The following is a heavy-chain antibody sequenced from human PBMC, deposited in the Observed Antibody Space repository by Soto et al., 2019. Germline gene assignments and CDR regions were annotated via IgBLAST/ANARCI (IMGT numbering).Heavy chain of an antibody. Sequence: PSETLSLTCTVSGGSISSSSYYWGWIRQPPGKGLEWIGSIYYSGSTYYNPSLKSRVTISVDTSKNQFSLKLSSVTAADTAVYYCARGLRFWSGSYSYYYYYGMDVWGQGTTVTVSS. CDR1: GGSISSSSYY. CDR3: ARGLRFWSGSYSYYYYYGMDV. CDR2: IYYSGST. D-gene: IGHD3-3*01. V-gene: IGHV4-39*07. J-gene: IGHJ6*02.